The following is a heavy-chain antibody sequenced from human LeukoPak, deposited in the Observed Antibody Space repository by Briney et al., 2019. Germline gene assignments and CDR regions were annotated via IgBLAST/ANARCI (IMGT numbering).Heavy chain of an antibody. J-gene: IGHJ4*02. CDR2: IWYDGSNK. D-gene: IGHD3-22*01. Sequence: GGSLRLSCAASGFTFSSYGMHWVRQAPGKGLGWVAVIWYDGSNKYYADSVKGRFTISRDNPKNTLYLQMNSLRAEDTAVYYCARDYYDSSGPLGIDYWGQGTLVTVSS. CDR3: ARDYYDSSGPLGIDY. CDR1: GFTFSSYG. V-gene: IGHV3-33*01.